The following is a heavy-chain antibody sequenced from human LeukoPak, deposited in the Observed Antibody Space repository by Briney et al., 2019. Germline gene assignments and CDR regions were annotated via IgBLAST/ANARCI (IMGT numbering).Heavy chain of an antibody. CDR2: ISGSGGST. V-gene: IGHV3-23*01. D-gene: IGHD1-7*01. CDR1: GFTFSSYA. J-gene: IGHJ4*02. Sequence: QSGGSLRLSCAASGFTFSSYAMSWVRQAPGKGLEWVSAISGSGGSTYYADSVKGRFTISRDNSKNTLYLQMNSLRAEDTAVYYCAKAPKLELSGDFDYWGQGTLVIVSS. CDR3: AKAPKLELSGDFDY.